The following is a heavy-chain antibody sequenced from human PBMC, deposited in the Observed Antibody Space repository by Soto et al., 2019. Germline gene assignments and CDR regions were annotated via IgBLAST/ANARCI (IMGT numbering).Heavy chain of an antibody. CDR1: GFTFSSYS. V-gene: IGHV3-48*01. D-gene: IGHD4-17*01. CDR2: ISSSSITI. J-gene: IGHJ6*03. Sequence: GGSLRLSCAASGFTFSSYSMNWVRQAPGKGLEWVSYISSSSITIYYADSVKGRFTISRDNAKNSLYLQMNSLRAEDTAVYYCARRPVTTTYYYYYMDVWGKGTTVTVSS. CDR3: ARRPVTTTYYYYYMDV.